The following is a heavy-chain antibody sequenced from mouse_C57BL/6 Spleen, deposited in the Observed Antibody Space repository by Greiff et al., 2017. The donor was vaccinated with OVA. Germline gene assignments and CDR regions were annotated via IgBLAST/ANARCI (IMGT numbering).Heavy chain of an antibody. CDR3: TRGGYDDSSFDY. V-gene: IGHV5-9-1*02. J-gene: IGHJ2*01. CDR1: GFTFSSYA. Sequence: DVQLQESGEGLVKPGGSLKLSCAASGFTFSSYAMSWVRQTPEKRLEWVAYISSGGDYIYYADTVKGRFTISRDNARNTLYLQMSSLKSEDTAMYYCTRGGYDDSSFDYWGQGTTLTVSS. CDR2: ISSGGDYI. D-gene: IGHD2-2*01.